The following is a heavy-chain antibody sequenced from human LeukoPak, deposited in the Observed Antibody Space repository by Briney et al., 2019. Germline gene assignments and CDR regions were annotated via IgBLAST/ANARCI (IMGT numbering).Heavy chain of an antibody. V-gene: IGHV3-21*01. J-gene: IGHJ4*02. Sequence: PGGSLRLSCAASGFTFNTYSMIWVRQAPGKGLEWVSFISSSSSFIYYADSVKGRFTISRDNAKNSLYLQMNSLRAEDTAVYYCARDPGYTSSWHYWGQGTLVIVSS. CDR3: ARDPGYTSSWHY. CDR1: GFTFNTYS. D-gene: IGHD6-13*01. CDR2: ISSSSSFI.